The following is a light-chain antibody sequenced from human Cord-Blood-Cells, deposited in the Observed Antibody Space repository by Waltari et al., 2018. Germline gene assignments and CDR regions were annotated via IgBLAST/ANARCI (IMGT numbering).Light chain of an antibody. J-gene: IGLJ1*01. CDR1: SSAVGGYNY. CDR3: CSYAGSYTYV. CDR2: DVS. Sequence: QSALTQPRSVSGSPGQSVTISCTGTSSAVGGYNYVSWYQQPPGKAPKLMIYDVSERPSGVPDRFSGSKSGNAAYLTISGLQAEEEADYYCCSYAGSYTYVYGTGTKVTVL. V-gene: IGLV2-11*01.